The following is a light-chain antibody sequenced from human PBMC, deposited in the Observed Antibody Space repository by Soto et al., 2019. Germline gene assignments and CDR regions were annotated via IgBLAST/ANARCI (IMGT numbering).Light chain of an antibody. V-gene: IGLV2-23*01. Sequence: QSALTQPASVSGSPGQSITISCTGTSSDVGSYNLVSWYQQHPGKAPKLMIYEGSKRPSGVSNRFSGSKSGNTASLTFSVLQAEDEADYYCCSYAGSSTYVFGTGTKLTVL. CDR3: CSYAGSSTYV. J-gene: IGLJ1*01. CDR1: SSDVGSYNL. CDR2: EGS.